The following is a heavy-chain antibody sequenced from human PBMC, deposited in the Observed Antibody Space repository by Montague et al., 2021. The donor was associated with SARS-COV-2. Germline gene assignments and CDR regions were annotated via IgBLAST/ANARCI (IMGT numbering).Heavy chain of an antibody. CDR3: ARGRFYLESWELGS. V-gene: IGHV4-4*07. CDR1: GGSINNYY. J-gene: IGHJ5*02. D-gene: IGHD3-10*01. Sequence: SETLSLTCTVSGGSINNYYWSWIRQPAGKGLEWIGRIHASGISTYNPSLETRVTMSVDTSKNQFSLKLSSVTAADTAVYYCARGRFYLESWELGSWGQGTLVTVSS. CDR2: IHASGIS.